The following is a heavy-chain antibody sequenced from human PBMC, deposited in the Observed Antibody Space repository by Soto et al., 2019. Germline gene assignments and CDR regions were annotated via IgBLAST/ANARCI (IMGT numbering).Heavy chain of an antibody. CDR3: ARLPRGRYFDY. J-gene: IGHJ4*02. D-gene: IGHD1-26*01. V-gene: IGHV4-39*01. CDR2: MFYSGST. CDR1: GGSISSSSHY. Sequence: QLQLQESGPGLVKPSETLSLTCTVSGGSISSSSHYWGWIRQPPGKGLEWIGTMFYSGSTYYNPSLKRRVTIPVNTSKNPFSLNLSSVTATDTAVYYCARLPRGRYFDYWGQGTLVTVSS.